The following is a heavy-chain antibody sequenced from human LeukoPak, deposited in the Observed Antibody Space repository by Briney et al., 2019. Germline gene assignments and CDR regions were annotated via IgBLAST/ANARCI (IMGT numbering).Heavy chain of an antibody. Sequence: SETLSLTCAVYGVSFSGYYWSWIRQPPGKGLEWIGEINHSGSTNYNPSLKSRVTISVDTSKNQFSLKLSSVTAADTAVYYCARDGQQLVPKSWFDPWGQGTLVTVSS. CDR1: GVSFSGYY. J-gene: IGHJ5*02. CDR3: ARDGQQLVPKSWFDP. V-gene: IGHV4-34*01. CDR2: INHSGST. D-gene: IGHD6-13*01.